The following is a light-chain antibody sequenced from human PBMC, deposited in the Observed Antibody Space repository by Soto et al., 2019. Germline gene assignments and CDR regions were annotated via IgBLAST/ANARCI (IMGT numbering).Light chain of an antibody. CDR1: SGHSSYA. J-gene: IGLJ2*01. V-gene: IGLV4-69*01. Sequence: QPVLTQSPSASASPGASVKLTCTLSSGHSSYAIAWHQQQPEKGPRYLMKLNSDGSHSKGDGIPDRFSGSSSGAERYLTISSLQSEDEADYYCQTWGTGVVFGGGTQLTVL. CDR2: LNSDGSH. CDR3: QTWGTGVV.